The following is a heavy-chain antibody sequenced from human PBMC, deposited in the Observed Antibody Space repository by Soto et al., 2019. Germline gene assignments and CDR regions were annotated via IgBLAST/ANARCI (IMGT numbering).Heavy chain of an antibody. CDR2: ISYDGSNK. CDR1: GFTFSSYA. D-gene: IGHD3-3*01. V-gene: IGHV3-30-3*01. CDR3: ARDDVLRFLEWFHAPHDYYYGMDV. J-gene: IGHJ6*02. Sequence: PGGSLRLSCAASGFTFSSYAMHWVRQAPGKGLEWVAVISYDGSNKYYADSVKGRFTISRDNSKNTLYLQMNSLRAEDTAVYYCARDDVLRFLEWFHAPHDYYYGMDVWGQGTTVTVSS.